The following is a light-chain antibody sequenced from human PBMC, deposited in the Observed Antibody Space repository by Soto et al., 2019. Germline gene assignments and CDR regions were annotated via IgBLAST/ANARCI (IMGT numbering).Light chain of an antibody. CDR3: QQYYSYPQT. Sequence: IQLTQSPSLLSASVGDRVTITCRASQGISSYLAWYQQKPGKAPKLLIYAASTLQSGVPSRFSGSGSGTDFTLTISCLQSKDFATYYCQQYYSYPQTFGPGTKVDIK. CDR2: AAS. J-gene: IGKJ3*01. CDR1: QGISSY. V-gene: IGKV1-8*01.